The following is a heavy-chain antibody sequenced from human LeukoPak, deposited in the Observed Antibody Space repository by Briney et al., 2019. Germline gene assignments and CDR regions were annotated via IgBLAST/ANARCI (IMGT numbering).Heavy chain of an antibody. Sequence: GGSLRLSCADSGFTFDDYAMHWVRQAPGKGLEWVSGISWNSGSIGYADSVKGRFTISRDNAKNSLYLQMNSLRAEDTALYYCAKGFEAEGGEIQHWGQGTLVTVSS. D-gene: IGHD2-15*01. V-gene: IGHV3-9*01. J-gene: IGHJ1*01. CDR2: ISWNSGSI. CDR1: GFTFDDYA. CDR3: AKGFEAEGGEIQH.